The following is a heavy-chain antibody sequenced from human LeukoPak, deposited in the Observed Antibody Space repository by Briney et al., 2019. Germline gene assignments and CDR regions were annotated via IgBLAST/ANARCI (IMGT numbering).Heavy chain of an antibody. CDR3: ARDQEGFDY. CDR1: GYTFTSNY. Sequence: ASVKVSCKASGYTFTSNYIHWVRQAPGQGLEWMGMIYPRDGSTSYAQKLQGRVTVTRDTSTSTVHMELSGLRSEDTAVYYCARDQEGFDYWGQGTLVTVSS. CDR2: IYPRDGST. J-gene: IGHJ4*02. V-gene: IGHV1-46*01.